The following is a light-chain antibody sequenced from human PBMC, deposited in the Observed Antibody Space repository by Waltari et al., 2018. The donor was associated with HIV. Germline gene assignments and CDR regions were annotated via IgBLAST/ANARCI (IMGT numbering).Light chain of an antibody. J-gene: IGKJ2*01. CDR3: QQYGSSPST. CDR2: GAS. V-gene: IGKV3-20*01. Sequence: LSLSPGERATLSCRASQSVSSSYLAWYQQKPGQAPRLLIYGASSRATGIPDRFSGSGSGTDFTLTISRLEPEDFAVYYCQQYGSSPSTFGQGTKLEIK. CDR1: QSVSSSY.